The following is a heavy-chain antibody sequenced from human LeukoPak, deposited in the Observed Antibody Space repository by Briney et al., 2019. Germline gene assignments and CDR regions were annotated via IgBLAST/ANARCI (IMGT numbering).Heavy chain of an antibody. CDR3: ARGDSSGWPFDY. CDR1: GGSISSYY. CDR2: IYISGST. J-gene: IGHJ4*02. D-gene: IGHD6-19*01. Sequence: SETLSLTCTVSGGSISSYYWSWIRQPAGKGLEWIGRIYISGSTNYNPSLQSRVTMSVDTSKNQFSLKLSSVTAADTAVYYCARGDSSGWPFDYWGQGTLVTVSS. V-gene: IGHV4-4*07.